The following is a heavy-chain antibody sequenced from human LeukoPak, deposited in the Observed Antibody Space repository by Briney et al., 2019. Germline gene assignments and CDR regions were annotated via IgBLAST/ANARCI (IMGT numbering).Heavy chain of an antibody. D-gene: IGHD6-13*01. CDR1: GFTFSSYE. CDR2: ISSSGSTI. V-gene: IGHV3-48*03. CDR3: ASRYSSSWYYYYYHMDV. Sequence: GGSLRLSCAASGFTFSSYEMNWVRQAPGKGLEWVSYISSSGSTIYYADSVKGRFTISRDNAKNSLYLQMNSLRAEDTAVYYCASRYSSSWYYYYYHMDVWGKGTTVTVSS. J-gene: IGHJ6*03.